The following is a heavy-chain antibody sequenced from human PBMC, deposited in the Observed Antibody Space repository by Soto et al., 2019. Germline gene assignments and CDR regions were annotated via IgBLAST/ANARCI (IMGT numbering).Heavy chain of an antibody. J-gene: IGHJ3*02. CDR1: GYTFTGYY. D-gene: IGHD6-6*01. Sequence: SVKVACKASGYTFTGYYMHWVRQAPGQGLEWMGGIIPIFGTANYAQKFQGRVTITADESTSTAYMELSSLRSEDTAVYYCARGRYSSSFRAFDIWGQGTMVTVSS. CDR2: IIPIFGTA. CDR3: ARGRYSSSFRAFDI. V-gene: IGHV1-69*13.